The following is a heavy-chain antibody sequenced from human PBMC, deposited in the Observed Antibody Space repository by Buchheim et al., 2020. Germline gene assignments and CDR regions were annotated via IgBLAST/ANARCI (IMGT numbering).Heavy chain of an antibody. D-gene: IGHD6-13*01. Sequence: EVQLVESGGGLVQPGGSLRLSCAAPGFTFSSYSMNWVRQAPGKGLEWASYISSSSTIYYADSVKGRFTISRDHAKNSLYMQMNSLRAEDTAVYYCARDRRIASAGLIFYWGQGTL. CDR1: GFTFSSYS. V-gene: IGHV3-48*04. CDR2: ISSSSTI. CDR3: ARDRRIASAGLIFY. J-gene: IGHJ4*02.